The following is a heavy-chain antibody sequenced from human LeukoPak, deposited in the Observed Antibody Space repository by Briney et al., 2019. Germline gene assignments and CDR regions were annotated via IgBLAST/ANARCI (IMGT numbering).Heavy chain of an antibody. CDR3: ARGGGWLQLRGTNLDY. D-gene: IGHD5-24*01. CDR2: INPNSGGT. V-gene: IGHV1-2*06. Sequence: ASVKVSCKASGYTFTGYYMYWVRQAPGQGLEWMGRINPNSGGTNYAQKFQGRVTMTRDTSISTAYMELSRLRSDDTAVYYCARGGGWLQLRGTNLDYWGQGTLVTVSS. J-gene: IGHJ4*02. CDR1: GYTFTGYY.